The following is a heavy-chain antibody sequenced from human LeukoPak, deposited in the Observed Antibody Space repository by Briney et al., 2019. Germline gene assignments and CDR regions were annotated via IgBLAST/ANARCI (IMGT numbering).Heavy chain of an antibody. CDR3: ARARYQLLYFDY. D-gene: IGHD2-2*02. J-gene: IGHJ4*02. Sequence: SETLSLTCTVSGGSISSNHWSWIRQPPGKGLEWIGYMYYSGSTNYNPSLKSRVTISVDTSKNQFSLKLSSVTAADTAVYYCARARYQLLYFDYWGQGTLVTVSS. V-gene: IGHV4-59*08. CDR1: GGSISSNH. CDR2: MYYSGST.